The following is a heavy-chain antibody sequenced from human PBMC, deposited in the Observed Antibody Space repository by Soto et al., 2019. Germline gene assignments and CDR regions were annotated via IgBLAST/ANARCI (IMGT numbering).Heavy chain of an antibody. D-gene: IGHD2-15*01. CDR1: GFTFSNYG. V-gene: IGHV3-30*18. CDR3: AKDLDVVVVLSATRGLDV. J-gene: IGHJ6*02. CDR2: ISYDGRSE. Sequence: QVQLVESGGDMIQPGKSLRLSCVASGFTFSNYGMHWVRQAPGKGLEWVAGISYDGRSEFYVDSVKGRFTLSRDNSKNTLSLQMISLRPEDTGVYYCAKDLDVVVVLSATRGLDVWGQGTTVTVSS.